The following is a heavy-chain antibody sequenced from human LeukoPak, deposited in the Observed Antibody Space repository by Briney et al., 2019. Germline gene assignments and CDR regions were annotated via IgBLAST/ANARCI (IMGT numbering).Heavy chain of an antibody. J-gene: IGHJ4*02. CDR3: AKDSSRDGDLADY. D-gene: IGHD3-10*01. CDR1: GFTFSSYA. Sequence: GGSLRLSCAASGFTFSSYAMSWVRQAPGKGLEWVSAISGSGGSTYCADSVKGRFTISRDNSKNTLYLQMNSLRAEDTAVYYCAKDSSRDGDLADYWGQGTLVTVSS. V-gene: IGHV3-23*01. CDR2: ISGSGGST.